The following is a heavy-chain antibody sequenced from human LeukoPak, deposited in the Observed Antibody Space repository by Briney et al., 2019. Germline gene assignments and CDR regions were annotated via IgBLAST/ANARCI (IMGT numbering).Heavy chain of an antibody. CDR1: GCSISSGSYY. CDR2: MYYSGTT. Sequence: PSESLSLTCTVSGCSISSGSYYWGWIRQPPGQGLEWIASMYYSGTTFYSPSRNSRVTISVDTTKNQLSLKMGSVTAADTAVYYCARHPPRDGSAFDYWGQGNLVTVSS. J-gene: IGHJ4*02. CDR3: ARHPPRDGSAFDY. V-gene: IGHV4-39*01.